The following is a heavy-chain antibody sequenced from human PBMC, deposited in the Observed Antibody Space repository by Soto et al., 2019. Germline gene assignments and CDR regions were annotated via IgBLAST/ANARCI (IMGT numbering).Heavy chain of an antibody. Sequence: EVQLVESGGGLVQPGVSLRLSCAASGFTFSNYWMHWVRQAPGKGLVWVSRIDSDGSRITYADFVKGRFTISRDNAKNTVYLHMNSLTAEDTAVYYCVRTSLVVAVATREDFWGQGTLGTVSS. CDR2: IDSDGSRI. V-gene: IGHV3-74*01. J-gene: IGHJ4*02. D-gene: IGHD2-15*01. CDR1: GFTFSNYW. CDR3: VRTSLVVAVATREDF.